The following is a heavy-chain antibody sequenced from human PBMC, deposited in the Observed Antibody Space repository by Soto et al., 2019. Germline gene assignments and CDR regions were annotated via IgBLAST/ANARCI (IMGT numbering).Heavy chain of an antibody. V-gene: IGHV4-59*01. CDR3: ARGRDYIWGSYHFVPAGVWFDP. Sequence: QVQLQESGPGLVKPSETLSLTCTVSGGSISSYYWSWIRQPPGKGLEWIGYIYYSGSTNYTPSLKSRVTISVDTSKNQFSLKLSSVTAADTAVYYCARGRDYIWGSYHFVPAGVWFDPWGQGTLVTVSS. CDR1: GGSISSYY. J-gene: IGHJ5*02. CDR2: IYYSGST. D-gene: IGHD3-16*02.